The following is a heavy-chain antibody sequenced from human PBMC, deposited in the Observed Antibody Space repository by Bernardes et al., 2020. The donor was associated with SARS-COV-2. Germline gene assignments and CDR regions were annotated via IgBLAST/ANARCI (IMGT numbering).Heavy chain of an antibody. CDR3: AKDHYYDGSGYYGHDY. Sequence: GGSLRLSCAASGFTFSSFGMHWVRQAPGKGLEWVAIISYDGSNKFYPDSVKGRFTISRDNSKSTLWLQMNSLRAEDTAVYYCAKDHYYDGSGYYGHDYWGQGTLVTVSS. V-gene: IGHV3-30*18. D-gene: IGHD3-22*01. CDR2: ISYDGSNK. J-gene: IGHJ4*02. CDR1: GFTFSSFG.